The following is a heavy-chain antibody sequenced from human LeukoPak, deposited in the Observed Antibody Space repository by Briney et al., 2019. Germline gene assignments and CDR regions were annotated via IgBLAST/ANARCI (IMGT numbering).Heavy chain of an antibody. J-gene: IGHJ4*02. CDR3: AKDSYGDFSLGPED. D-gene: IGHD4-17*01. Sequence: SGGSLRLSCAASGFTFTDNAMKWVRPAPGRGLEWVAAVRGRGDRTYYASSVKGRSTIARDTSTNTPYLRMSSLRADDTAVYYCAKDSYGDFSLGPEDWGQGTLVTVSS. CDR2: VRGRGDRT. V-gene: IGHV3-23*01. CDR1: GFTFTDNA.